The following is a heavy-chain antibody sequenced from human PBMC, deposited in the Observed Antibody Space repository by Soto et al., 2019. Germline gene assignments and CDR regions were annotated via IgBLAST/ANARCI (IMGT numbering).Heavy chain of an antibody. J-gene: IGHJ4*02. Sequence: QMQVVQSGPEVKKPGTSVKVSCKTSGFTFSNSAVQWVRQARGQRLEWVGWIVVGRGNTNYAQKFQERVTITRDMSTNTAYMELSSLGSEDTAVYYCAAEVYSGGDCCHFDYWGQGTLVTVSS. CDR3: AAEVYSGGDCCHFDY. CDR2: IVVGRGNT. V-gene: IGHV1-58*01. CDR1: GFTFSNSA. D-gene: IGHD2-21*02.